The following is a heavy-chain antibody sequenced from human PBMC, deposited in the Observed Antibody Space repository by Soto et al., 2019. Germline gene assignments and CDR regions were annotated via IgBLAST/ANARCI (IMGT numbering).Heavy chain of an antibody. Sequence: QVQLVQSGAEVKKPGSSVKVSCKASGGTFSSYAISWVRQAPGQGLEWMGGIIPIFGTADYAQKFQGRGAFTADASTSTAYRELSSLRSEDTAVYYGASAWGPSYYYVMDVWGQGTTVTVSS. J-gene: IGHJ6*02. CDR3: ASAWGPSYYYVMDV. CDR2: IIPIFGTA. CDR1: GGTFSSYA. D-gene: IGHD3-16*01. V-gene: IGHV1-69*12.